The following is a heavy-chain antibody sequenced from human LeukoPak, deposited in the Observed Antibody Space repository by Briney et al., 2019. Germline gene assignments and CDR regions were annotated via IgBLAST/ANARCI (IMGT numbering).Heavy chain of an antibody. J-gene: IGHJ4*02. D-gene: IGHD3-10*01. CDR3: ARGGTMVRGAHHFDY. Sequence: SETLSLTCAVSGGSISSSNWWSWVRQPPGKGLEWIGEIYHSGSTNYNPSLKSRVTISVDKSKNQFSLKLSSVTAADTAVYYCARGGTMVRGAHHFDYWGQGTLVTVSS. V-gene: IGHV4-4*02. CDR2: IYHSGST. CDR1: GGSISSSNW.